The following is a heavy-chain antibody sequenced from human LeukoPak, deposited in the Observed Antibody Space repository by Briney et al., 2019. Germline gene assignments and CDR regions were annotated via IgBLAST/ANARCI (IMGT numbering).Heavy chain of an antibody. CDR2: TYYRSKWYN. CDR1: GDSVSSNSAA. J-gene: IGHJ4*02. Sequence: SQTLSLTCAISGDSVSSNSAAWNWIRQSPSRGLEWLGRTYYRSKWYNDYAVSVKSRITINPDTSKNQFSLRLNSVTPEDTAVYYCAMAAGTPSDYLDYWGQGTLATVSS. D-gene: IGHD6-13*01. V-gene: IGHV6-1*01. CDR3: AMAAGTPSDYLDY.